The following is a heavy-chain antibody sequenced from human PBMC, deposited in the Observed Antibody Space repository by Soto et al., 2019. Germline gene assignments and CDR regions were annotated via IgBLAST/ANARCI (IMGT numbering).Heavy chain of an antibody. CDR1: GYTFTNYG. D-gene: IGHD3-3*02. J-gene: IGHJ6*04. CDR2: ISGHNGNT. V-gene: IGHV1-18*01. CDR3: ARSGIIGKAAHLHLLAV. Sequence: GASVKDCCKTSGYTFTNYGVSWGRQAPGQGLEWMGYISGHNGNTNHAQKFQDRVTLTTDTSTSTAYMELRSLKSDDTAVYYCARSGIIGKAAHLHLLAVWGKGTTVPGSS.